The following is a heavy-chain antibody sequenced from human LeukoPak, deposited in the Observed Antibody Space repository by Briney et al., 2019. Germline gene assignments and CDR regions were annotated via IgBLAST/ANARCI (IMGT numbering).Heavy chain of an antibody. CDR3: ARSDSSSWAYFDY. CDR2: IYYSGST. D-gene: IGHD6-13*01. CDR1: GGSLSNYY. J-gene: IGHJ4*02. Sequence: SSEALSLTCTVSGGSLSNYYWSWIRQPPGKGLEWIGYIYYSGSTTYNPSLKSRVTISADTSKNQFSLRLTSVTTADTAVYYCARSDSSSWAYFDYWGQGTLVTVSS. V-gene: IGHV4-59*01.